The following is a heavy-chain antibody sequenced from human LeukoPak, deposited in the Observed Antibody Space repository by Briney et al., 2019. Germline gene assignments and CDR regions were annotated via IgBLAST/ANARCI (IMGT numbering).Heavy chain of an antibody. V-gene: IGHV3-74*01. CDR3: ARVSGYSGSYSIDY. CDR2: INTDGSST. D-gene: IGHD1-26*01. J-gene: IGHJ4*02. Sequence: PGGSLRLSCAASGFTFSSYWMHWVRQAPGKGLVWVSRINTDGSSTTYADSVKGRFTISRDNARNTLYLQMNSLRAEDTAVYYCARVSGYSGSYSIDYWGQGTLVTVSS. CDR1: GFTFSSYW.